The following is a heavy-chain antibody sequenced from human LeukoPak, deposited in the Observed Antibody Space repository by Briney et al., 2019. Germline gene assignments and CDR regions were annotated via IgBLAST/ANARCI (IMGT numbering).Heavy chain of an antibody. Sequence: PGGSLRLSCEGSGFTFSGYSMGWVRQSPGKGLEWVSYFSFSTTIYYADSVKGRFTISRDNAKNSPYLQMNSLRVEDTAVYDCVMRSNSGWYFDLWGRGTLVTVSS. CDR1: GFTFSGYS. J-gene: IGHJ2*01. V-gene: IGHV3-48*01. CDR2: FSFSTTI. CDR3: VMRSNSGWYFDL. D-gene: IGHD6-19*01.